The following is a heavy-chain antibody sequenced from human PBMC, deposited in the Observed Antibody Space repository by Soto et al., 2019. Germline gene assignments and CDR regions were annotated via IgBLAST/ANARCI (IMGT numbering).Heavy chain of an antibody. CDR1: GYTFTSYG. J-gene: IGHJ4*02. CDR2: ISASNGNT. V-gene: IGHV1-18*01. Sequence: ASVKVSCKASGYTFTSYGFSWVRQAPGQGLEWMGWISASNGNTNYAADLQGRVTMTTDTSTSTAYMELRGLRSDDTAVYYCARIGVSSGHESPDFDSWGQGTLVTVSS. CDR3: ARIGVSSGHESPDFDS. D-gene: IGHD3-16*01.